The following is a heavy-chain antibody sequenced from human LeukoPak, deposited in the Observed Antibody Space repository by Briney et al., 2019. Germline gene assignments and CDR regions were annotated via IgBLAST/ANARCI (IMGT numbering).Heavy chain of an antibody. J-gene: IGHJ6*03. CDR2: ISYDGSNK. Sequence: GGSLRLSCAASGFTFSSYSMNWVRQAPGKGLEWVAVISYDGSNKYYADSVKSRFTISRDNAKNSLYLQMHSLRAEDTAVYYCAREVEHSGYSSWDYYYYYYMDVWGKGTTVTVSS. CDR1: GFTFSSYS. CDR3: AREVEHSGYSSWDYYYYYYMDV. D-gene: IGHD5-12*01. V-gene: IGHV3-30*03.